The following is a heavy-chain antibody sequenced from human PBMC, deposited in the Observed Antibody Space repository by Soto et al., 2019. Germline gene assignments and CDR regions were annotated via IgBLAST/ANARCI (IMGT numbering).Heavy chain of an antibody. CDR2: IYYSGST. J-gene: IGHJ4*02. Sequence: QLQLQESGPGLVKPSETLSLTCTVSGGSISSSSYYWGWIRQPPGKGLEWIGSIYYSGSTYYNPSPRSRATISVATSKTQFSLKLSSVTAADTAVYYCASHSGYYDWPFDYWGQGTLVTVSS. CDR1: GGSISSSSYY. CDR3: ASHSGYYDWPFDY. V-gene: IGHV4-39*01. D-gene: IGHD3-22*01.